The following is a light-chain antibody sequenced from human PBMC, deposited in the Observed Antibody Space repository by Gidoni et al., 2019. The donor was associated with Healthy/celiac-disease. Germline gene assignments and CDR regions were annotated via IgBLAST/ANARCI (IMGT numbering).Light chain of an antibody. J-gene: IGLJ2*01. CDR2: DVR. Sequence: QSALTQPRSVSGSPGQSVTISCTGTSSDVGGYNYVSWYQQHPGKAPKLMIYDVRKRPSGVPDRCSGSKSGNTASLTISGLQAEDEADYYCCSYAGSFVVFGGGTKLTVL. V-gene: IGLV2-11*01. CDR3: CSYAGSFVV. CDR1: SSDVGGYNY.